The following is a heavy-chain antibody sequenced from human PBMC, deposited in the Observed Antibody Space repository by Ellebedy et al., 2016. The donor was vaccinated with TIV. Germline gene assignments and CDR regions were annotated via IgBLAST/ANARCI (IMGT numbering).Heavy chain of an antibody. V-gene: IGHV3-30*04. CDR1: GFSFSSYV. CDR3: ARPQNRFRYLYFFDL. CDR2: LSYDGSNDE. Sequence: GESLKISCAASGFSFSSYVMHWVRQAPGKGLEWVAVLSYDGSNDEYYADSVKGRFTISRDNLKNTLYLQMNSLRAEDTAVYYCARPQNRFRYLYFFDLWGQGTLVTVSS. D-gene: IGHD1-1*01. J-gene: IGHJ4*02.